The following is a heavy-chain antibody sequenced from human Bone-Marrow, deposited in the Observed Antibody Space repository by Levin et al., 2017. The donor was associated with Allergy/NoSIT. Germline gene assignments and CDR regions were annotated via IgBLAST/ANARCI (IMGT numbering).Heavy chain of an antibody. CDR1: GGSISSYY. CDR2: IYYSGST. J-gene: IGHJ3*02. D-gene: IGHD3-3*01. Sequence: SQTLSLTCTVSGGSISSYYWSWIRQPPGKGLEWIGYIYYSGSTNYNPSLKSRVTISVDTSKNQFSLKLSSVTAADTAVYYCARATVAEEDWRAFDIWGQGTMVTVSS. V-gene: IGHV4-59*01. CDR3: ARATVAEEDWRAFDI.